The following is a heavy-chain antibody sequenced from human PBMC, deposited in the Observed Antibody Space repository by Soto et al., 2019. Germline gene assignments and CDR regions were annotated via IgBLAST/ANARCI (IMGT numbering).Heavy chain of an antibody. CDR3: ARDLVSDY. CDR2: IRRKAHGGTT. Sequence: EVQLVESGGGLVKPGRSLILSCTASGFTFADSVMSWFRQAPGKGLEWVGFIRRKAHGGTTEYAASVEGRFTISRDDSTSIAYLQMNSLKTAATAVYYCARDLVSDYWGQGTLVTVSS. V-gene: IGHV3-49*05. J-gene: IGHJ4*02. CDR1: GFTFADSV.